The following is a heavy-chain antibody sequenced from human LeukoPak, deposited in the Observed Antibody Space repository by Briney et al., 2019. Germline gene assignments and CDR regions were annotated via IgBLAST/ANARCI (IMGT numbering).Heavy chain of an antibody. CDR2: IYYSGST. Sequence: ETLSLICTVSGGPISSNSYYWGWIRQPPGKGLEWIGTIYYSGSTYYNPSLQSRVTISVDTSKNQFSLKLNSVTAADTAVYYCARHLAGHFGGFYFDYWGQGTLVAVSS. CDR1: GGPISSNSYY. D-gene: IGHD2-21*01. J-gene: IGHJ4*02. CDR3: ARHLAGHFGGFYFDY. V-gene: IGHV4-39*07.